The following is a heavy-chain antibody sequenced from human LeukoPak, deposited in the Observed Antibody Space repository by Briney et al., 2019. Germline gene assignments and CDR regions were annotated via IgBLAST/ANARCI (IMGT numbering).Heavy chain of an antibody. V-gene: IGHV1-2*02. CDR3: ARDPAGYNLNSPVCYFDY. CDR2: INPNSGGT. D-gene: IGHD5-24*01. J-gene: IGHJ4*02. Sequence: ASVKVSCKASGYTFTGYYMHWVRQAPGQGLEWMGWINPNSGGTNYAQKFQGRVTMTRDTSISTAYMELSSLRAEDTAVYYCARDPAGYNLNSPVCYFDYWGQGTLVTVSS. CDR1: GYTFTGYY.